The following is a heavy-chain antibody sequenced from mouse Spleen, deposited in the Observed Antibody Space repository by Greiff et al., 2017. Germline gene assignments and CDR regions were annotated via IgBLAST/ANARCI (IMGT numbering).Heavy chain of an antibody. CDR3: ARLGPYAMDY. Sequence: VQLVESGGGLVKPGGSLKLSCAASGFTFSSYAMSWVRQTPEKRLEWVATISSGGSYTYYPDSVKGRFTISRDNAKNTLYLQMSSLRSEDTAMYYCARLGPYAMDYWGQGTSVTVSS. CDR2: ISSGGSYT. V-gene: IGHV5-9-3*01. J-gene: IGHJ4*01. CDR1: GFTFSSYA.